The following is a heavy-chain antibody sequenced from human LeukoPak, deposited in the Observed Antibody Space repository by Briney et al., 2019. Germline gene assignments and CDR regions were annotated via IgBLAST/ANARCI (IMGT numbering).Heavy chain of an antibody. CDR2: IIPIFGTA. CDR3: AGGEMATSTHVSLDY. D-gene: IGHD5-24*01. Sequence: SVKVSCKASGGTFSSYAIRWVRKAPGQGLEWMVGIIPIFGTANYAQKFQGRVTITTDESTSTPYMELSSLRSEDKAVDYCAGGEMATSTHVSLDYWGQGTLVTVSS. J-gene: IGHJ4*02. V-gene: IGHV1-69*05. CDR1: GGTFSSYA.